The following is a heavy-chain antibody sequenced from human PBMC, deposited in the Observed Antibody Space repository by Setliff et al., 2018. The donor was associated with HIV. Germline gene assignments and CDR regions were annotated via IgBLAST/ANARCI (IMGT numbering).Heavy chain of an antibody. D-gene: IGHD1-26*01. J-gene: IGHJ5*01. CDR2: INHSGST. V-gene: IGHV4-34*01. CDR1: GGSFSGYY. Sequence: SETLSLTCAVYGGSFSGYYWSWIRQPPGKGLEWIGEINHSGSTNYNPSLKSRVTISVDTSKNQFSLKLSSVTAADTAVYYCARTTYSGSYFNDSWGQGTLVTVSS. CDR3: ARTTYSGSYFNDS.